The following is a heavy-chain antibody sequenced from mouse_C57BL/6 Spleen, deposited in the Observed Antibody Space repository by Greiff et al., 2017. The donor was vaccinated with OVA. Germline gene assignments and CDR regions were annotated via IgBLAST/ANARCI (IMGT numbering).Heavy chain of an antibody. Sequence: ESGPGLVKPSQSLSLTCSVTGYSITSGYYWNWIRQFPGNKLEWMGYISYDGSNNYNPSLKNRISITRDTSKNQFFLKLNSVTTEDTATYYCARADDYDSYFDVWGTGTTVTVSS. V-gene: IGHV3-6*01. CDR1: GYSITSGYY. CDR2: ISYDGSN. D-gene: IGHD2-4*01. J-gene: IGHJ1*03. CDR3: ARADDYDSYFDV.